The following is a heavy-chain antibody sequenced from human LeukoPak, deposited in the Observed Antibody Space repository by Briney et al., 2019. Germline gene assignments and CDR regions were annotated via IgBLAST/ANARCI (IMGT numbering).Heavy chain of an antibody. CDR1: GFTVSSNY. J-gene: IGHJ4*02. CDR3: AITLAAATVDY. Sequence: GGSLRLSCAASGFTVSSNYMSWVRQAPGKGLEWVSVIYSGGSTYYADSVKGRFTISRDNYKNTLYLQMNSLRAEDTAVYYCAITLAAATVDYWGQGTLVTVSS. CDR2: IYSGGST. D-gene: IGHD6-13*01. V-gene: IGHV3-53*01.